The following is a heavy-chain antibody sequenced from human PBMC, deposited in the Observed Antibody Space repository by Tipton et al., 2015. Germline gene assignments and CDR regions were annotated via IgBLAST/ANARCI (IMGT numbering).Heavy chain of an antibody. CDR3: ARDNRVTAGFDY. J-gene: IGHJ4*02. V-gene: IGHV1-18*04. CDR2: ISGYNGDT. CDR1: GYTFTGYY. Sequence: QVQLVQSGAEVKKPGASVKVSCKASGYTFTGYYMHWVRQAPGQGLEWMGWISGYNGDTNYAQRLQGRVTMTTDTSTSTAYMELRSLRSDDTAVYYCARDNRVTAGFDYWGQGTLVTVSS. D-gene: IGHD2-21*02.